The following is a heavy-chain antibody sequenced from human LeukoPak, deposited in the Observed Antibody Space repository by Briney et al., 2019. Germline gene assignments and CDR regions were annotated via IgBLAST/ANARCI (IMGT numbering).Heavy chain of an antibody. J-gene: IGHJ4*02. CDR2: IKQDGSEK. CDR3: ARAGQEWFGELGFDQ. V-gene: IGHV3-7*01. D-gene: IGHD3-10*01. Sequence: PGGSLRLSCAASGFSFSRYWMSWVRQTPGKGLEWVANIKQDGSEKNYVESVKGRFTISRDNAKNSLYLQMNSLRAEDTAVYYCARAGQEWFGELGFDQWGQGTLVIVSS. CDR1: GFSFSRYW.